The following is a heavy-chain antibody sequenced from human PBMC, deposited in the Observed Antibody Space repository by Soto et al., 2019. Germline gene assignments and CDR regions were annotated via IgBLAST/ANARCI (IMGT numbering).Heavy chain of an antibody. J-gene: IGHJ6*02. CDR2: INHRGST. CDR3: ASGLDYGRDA. Sequence: QVQLQPGGAGLLKPSETMFLTCAVCGGSFSGYSWSWIRQPPGKGLEWMAEINHRGSTNYNPYLKSRVTLSVDTPKNQFSLKMSSVTAADTSVYYCASGLDYGRDACGHGTTVTVSS. CDR1: GGSFSGYS. V-gene: IGHV4-34*01.